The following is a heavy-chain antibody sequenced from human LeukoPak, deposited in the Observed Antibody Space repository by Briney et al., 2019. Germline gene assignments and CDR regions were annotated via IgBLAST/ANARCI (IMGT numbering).Heavy chain of an antibody. D-gene: IGHD6-19*01. J-gene: IGHJ4*02. V-gene: IGHV3-48*02. CDR2: INSSSSRTI. Sequence: GGSLRLSCAAAGFTFSSYRLDWVRQAPGKGLEWLSYINSSSSRTIYYADSVKGRITISRDNAKNSVYLQMNSLRDEDTAVYYCARAGSGWYFDYWGQGTLVAVSS. CDR1: GFTFSSYR. CDR3: ARAGSGWYFDY.